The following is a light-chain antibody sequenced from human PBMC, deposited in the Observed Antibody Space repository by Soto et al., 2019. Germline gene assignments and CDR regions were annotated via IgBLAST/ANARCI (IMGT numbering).Light chain of an antibody. V-gene: IGKV3-11*01. CDR2: ATS. CDR1: QSIGNY. CDR3: QQYGSFTWT. J-gene: IGKJ1*01. Sequence: EVVLTQSPATLSLSPGEGATLSCRASQSIGNYLAWYQQKPGQAPRLLIYATSNRATGIPARFSGSGSGTTFSLTISSLEPEEPAVYFCQQYGSFTWTFGQGTKV.